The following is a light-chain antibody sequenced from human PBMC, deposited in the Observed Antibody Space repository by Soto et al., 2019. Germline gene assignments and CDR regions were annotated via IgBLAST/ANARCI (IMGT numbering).Light chain of an antibody. V-gene: IGLV1-40*01. CDR3: QSYDSSLSGAVV. CDR1: SSNIGAGYD. J-gene: IGLJ2*01. Sequence: QLVLTQPPSVSGAPGQRVTISCTGSSSNIGAGYDVHWYQQLPGIAPKLLIYSNTNRPSGVPDRFSGSKSGTSASLAIAGLQAEDEADYYCQSYDSSLSGAVVFGGGTKLTVL. CDR2: SNT.